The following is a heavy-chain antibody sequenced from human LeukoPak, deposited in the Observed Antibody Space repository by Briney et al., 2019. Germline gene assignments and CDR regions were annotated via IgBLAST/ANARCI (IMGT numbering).Heavy chain of an antibody. CDR2: ISDNGAGT. V-gene: IGHV3-23*01. Sequence: GGSLRLSCAAPGFTYSRYAMSWVRQAPGKGLEWVSSISDNGAGTFYADSVKGRFTISRDNSDKTLYLQMNSLRAEDTAVYYCAKRSLSGTWYFDLWGRGTLVIVSS. CDR1: GFTYSRYA. CDR3: AKRSLSGTWYFDL. J-gene: IGHJ2*01. D-gene: IGHD3-3*01.